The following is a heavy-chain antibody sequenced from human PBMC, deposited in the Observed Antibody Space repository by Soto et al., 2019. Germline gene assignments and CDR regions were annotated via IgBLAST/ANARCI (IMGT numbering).Heavy chain of an antibody. V-gene: IGHV4-34*01. CDR1: GGSFSVYY. Sequence: SETLSLTCSVYGGSFSVYYWSLILQPPGKGLEWLGEINHSGITDYNPSLKSRITISIDTSKKQFSLKLNSVTAADTTVYYCAIGPRMWLAGGGYWGQGTQVTVSA. J-gene: IGHJ4*02. CDR2: INHSGIT. CDR3: AIGPRMWLAGGGY. D-gene: IGHD6-19*01.